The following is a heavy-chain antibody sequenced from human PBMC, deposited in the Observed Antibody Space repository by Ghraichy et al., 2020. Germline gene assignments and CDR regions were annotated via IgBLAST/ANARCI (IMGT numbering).Heavy chain of an antibody. CDR1: GFTFNTYE. CDR2: ISGSGNSI. D-gene: IGHD3-22*01. CDR3: ARVGYYDTSQPPFHD. J-gene: IGHJ1*01. Sequence: GGSLRLSCAASGFTFNTYEMNWVRQAPGKGLEWVSYISGSGNSIYYADSVKGRFTISRDNAKNSLYLQMNSLRAEDTAVYHCARVGYYDTSQPPFHDWGQGTLVTVSS. V-gene: IGHV3-48*03.